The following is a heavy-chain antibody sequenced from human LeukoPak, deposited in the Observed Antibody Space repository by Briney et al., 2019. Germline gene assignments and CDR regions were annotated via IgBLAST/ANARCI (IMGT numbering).Heavy chain of an antibody. CDR3: ARLGGGLVGVVINLYYYYGMDL. Sequence: ASVKLSCKASGYTFTSYGISWLRQAPGQGLEWMGWISAYNGNTNYAQKLQGRVTMTTDTSTSTAYMELRSLRSDDTGVYYCARLGGGLVGVVINLYYYYGMDLWGQGTTVTVSS. J-gene: IGHJ6*02. CDR2: ISAYNGNT. V-gene: IGHV1-18*01. CDR1: GYTFTSYG. D-gene: IGHD3-3*01.